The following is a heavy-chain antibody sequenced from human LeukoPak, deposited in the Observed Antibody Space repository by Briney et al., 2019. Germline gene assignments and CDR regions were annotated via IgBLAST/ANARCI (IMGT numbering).Heavy chain of an antibody. CDR3: AKDTIFGVVTPKNAFDI. Sequence: GGSLRLSCAASGFTFSSYAMSWVRQAPGKGLEWVSAISGSGGSTYYADSVKGRFTISRDNSKNTLYLQMNSLRAEDTAVYYCAKDTIFGVVTPKNAFDIWGQGTMVTVSS. J-gene: IGHJ3*02. CDR2: ISGSGGST. V-gene: IGHV3-23*01. D-gene: IGHD3-3*01. CDR1: GFTFSSYA.